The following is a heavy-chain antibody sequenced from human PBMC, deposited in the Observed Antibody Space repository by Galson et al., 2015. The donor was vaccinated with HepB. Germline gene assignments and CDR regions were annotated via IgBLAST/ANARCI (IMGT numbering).Heavy chain of an antibody. CDR1: GYTFTSYG. CDR3: ARPDVVVPAAMVGRTAFDI. V-gene: IGHV1-18*01. D-gene: IGHD2-2*01. CDR2: ISAYNGNT. J-gene: IGHJ3*02. Sequence: SVKVSCKASGYTFTSYGISWVRQAPGQGLEWMGWISAYNGNTNYAQKLQGRVTMTTDTSTSTAYMELRSLRSDDTAVYYCARPDVVVPAAMVGRTAFDIWGQGTMVTVSS.